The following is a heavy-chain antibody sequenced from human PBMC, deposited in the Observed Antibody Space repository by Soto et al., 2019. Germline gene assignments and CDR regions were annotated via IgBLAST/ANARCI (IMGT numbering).Heavy chain of an antibody. CDR1: GGAISSDNW. V-gene: IGHV4-4*02. D-gene: IGHD3-10*01. J-gene: IGHJ4*02. Sequence: QVHLQESVPDLVRPSETLSLTCSFFGGAISSDNWWSWVRQTPGKGLEWIGAIYHSGNTNYNPSLKSRVTISVDTSKTESSLKVTSVTAADTALYYCARLSASSKLRGVVINWGQGTLVTVSS. CDR2: IYHSGNT. CDR3: ARLSASSKLRGVVIN.